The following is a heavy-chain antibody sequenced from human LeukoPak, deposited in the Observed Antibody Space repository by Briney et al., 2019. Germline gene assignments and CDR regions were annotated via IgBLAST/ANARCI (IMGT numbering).Heavy chain of an antibody. J-gene: IGHJ1*01. CDR2: IYYSGRT. CDR1: GDSVSRSDSY. Sequence: PSETLSLTCSVSGDSVSRSDSYWDWIRQSPGKGLEWIGTIYYSGRTYYSPSLESRVTMSVDPSNNQFSLNLRSVTAADTAVYYCARRRYYDGSGYLEWGQGTLLSVSS. D-gene: IGHD3-22*01. CDR3: ARRRYYDGSGYLE. V-gene: IGHV4-39*01.